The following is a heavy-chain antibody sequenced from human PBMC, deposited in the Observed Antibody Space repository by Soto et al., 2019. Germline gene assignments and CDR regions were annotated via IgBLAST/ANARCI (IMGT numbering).Heavy chain of an antibody. CDR3: AKDKGYCSGGSCYSRGGSFDY. V-gene: IGHV3-9*01. J-gene: IGHJ4*02. CDR1: GFTFDDYA. CDR2: ISWNSGSI. Sequence: EVQLVESGGGLVQPGRFLRLSCAASGFTFDDYAMHWVRQAPGKGLEWVSGISWNSGSIGYADSVKGRFTISRDNAKNSLYLQMNSLRAEDKALYYCAKDKGYCSGGSCYSRGGSFDYWGQGTLVTVSS. D-gene: IGHD2-15*01.